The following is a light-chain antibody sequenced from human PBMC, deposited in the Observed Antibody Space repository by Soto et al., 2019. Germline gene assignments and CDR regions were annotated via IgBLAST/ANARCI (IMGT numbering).Light chain of an antibody. J-gene: IGKJ4*01. Sequence: DIQMTQSPSSLSASVGDRVTITCRASQGISNYLAWYQQIPGKVPKPLISAASTLQSGVPSRFSGSGSWTDFPLTISSLQPEDVATYYCQEYTNVPAFGGGTKVEIK. CDR2: AAS. CDR3: QEYTNVPA. V-gene: IGKV1-27*01. CDR1: QGISNY.